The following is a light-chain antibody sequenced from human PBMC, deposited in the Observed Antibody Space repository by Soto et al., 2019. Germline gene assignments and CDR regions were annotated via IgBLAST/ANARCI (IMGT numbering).Light chain of an antibody. V-gene: IGLV2-14*01. CDR1: SSDVGGYNY. J-gene: IGLJ1*01. Sequence: QSALTQPASVSGSPGQSITISCTGTSSDVGGYNYVSWYQQHPGKAPKLMIYEVSNRPSGVSNRFSGSKSGNTASLTISGLKAEDEADYYCSSYTSGYVFGTGTKLTVL. CDR2: EVS. CDR3: SSYTSGYV.